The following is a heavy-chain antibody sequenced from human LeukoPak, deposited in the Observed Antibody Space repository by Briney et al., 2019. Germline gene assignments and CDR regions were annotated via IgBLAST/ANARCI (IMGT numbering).Heavy chain of an antibody. J-gene: IGHJ4*02. V-gene: IGHV3-74*01. CDR2: INSDGSST. CDR3: ARGKGWEQPIDY. CDR1: GFTFSSYW. D-gene: IGHD1-26*01. Sequence: GGSLRLSCAASGFTFSSYWVHWVRQAPGKGLEHVSRINSDGSSTNYAGSVKGRFTISRDNAKNTVYVQMNSLRAEDTAVYYCARGKGWEQPIDYWGQGTLVTVSS.